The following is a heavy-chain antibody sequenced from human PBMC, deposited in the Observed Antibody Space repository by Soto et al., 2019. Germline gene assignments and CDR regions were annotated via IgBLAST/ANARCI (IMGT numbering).Heavy chain of an antibody. CDR3: ARGDRGDPYYFDY. CDR1: GFTFSSYA. CDR2: ISYDGSNK. D-gene: IGHD7-27*01. Sequence: QVQLVESGGGVVQPGRSLRLSCAASGFTFSSYAMHWVRQAPGKGLEWVAVISYDGSNKYYADSVKGRFTISRDNSKNTLYLQMNSLRAEDTAVYYCARGDRGDPYYFDYWGQGTLVTVSS. J-gene: IGHJ4*02. V-gene: IGHV3-30-3*01.